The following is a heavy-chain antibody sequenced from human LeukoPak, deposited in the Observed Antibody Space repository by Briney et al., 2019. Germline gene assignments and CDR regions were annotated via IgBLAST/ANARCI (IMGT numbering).Heavy chain of an antibody. J-gene: IGHJ4*02. CDR2: ISYDGSNK. CDR1: GFTFSSYG. V-gene: IGHV3-30*03. CDR3: ASSKDHYCHY. Sequence: GGSLRLSCAASGFTFSSYGMHWVRQAPGKGLEWVAVISYDGSNKYYADSVKGRFTISRDNSKNTLYLQMNSLRAEDTAVYYCASSKDHYCHYWGQGTLVTVSS.